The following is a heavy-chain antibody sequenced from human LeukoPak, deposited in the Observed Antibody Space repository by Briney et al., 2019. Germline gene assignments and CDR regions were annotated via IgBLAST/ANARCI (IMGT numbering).Heavy chain of an antibody. D-gene: IGHD5-18*01. CDR1: GGSFSAYY. CDR2: INHSGST. V-gene: IGHV4-34*01. CDR3: ARGVDTAMGFDY. J-gene: IGHJ4*02. Sequence: PSETLSLTCAVYGGSFSAYYWSWIRQPPGKGLEWIGEINHSGSTNYNPSLKSRVTISVDTSKNQFSLKLSSVTAADTAVYYCARGVDTAMGFDYWGQGTLVTVSS.